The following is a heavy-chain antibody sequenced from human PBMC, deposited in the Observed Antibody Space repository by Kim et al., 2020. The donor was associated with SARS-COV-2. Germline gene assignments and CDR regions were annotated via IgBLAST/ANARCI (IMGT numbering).Heavy chain of an antibody. J-gene: IGHJ4*02. D-gene: IGHD3-3*01. CDR1: GFTFSRYA. CDR2: ISSDGTIQ. V-gene: IGHV3-30-3*01. Sequence: GGSLRLSCATSGFTFSRYALHWVRQAPGRGLEWVAVISSDGTIQHYLDSVKGRFTISRDNSKNTIFLQMNSLTPDDTAVYYCARRDFWSTYPFDYWGQGTLVTVSS. CDR3: ARRDFWSTYPFDY.